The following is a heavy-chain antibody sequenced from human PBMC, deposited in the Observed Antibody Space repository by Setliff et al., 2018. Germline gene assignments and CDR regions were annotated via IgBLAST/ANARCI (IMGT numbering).Heavy chain of an antibody. J-gene: IGHJ6*02. CDR1: GYALTDSV. CDR3: ARFRVSSGGYNYYAMDV. CDR2: ISGYSGNT. Sequence: ASVKVSCKTSGYALTDSVVSWVRQAPGQGLEWVGWISGYSGNTYYAQKLQDRVTITTDTSTTTVYMELRGLKSDDTATYYCARFRVSSGGYNYYAMDVWGQGTTVTVSS. D-gene: IGHD1-26*01. V-gene: IGHV1-18*01.